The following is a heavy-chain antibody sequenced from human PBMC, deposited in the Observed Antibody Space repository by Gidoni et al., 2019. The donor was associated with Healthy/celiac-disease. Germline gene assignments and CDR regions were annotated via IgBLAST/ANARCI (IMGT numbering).Heavy chain of an antibody. CDR2: TRNKANSYTT. CDR1: GFTFSDHY. Sequence: EVQLVESGGGLVQPGGSLRLSCAASGFTFSDHYMDWVRQAPGKGLEWVGRTRNKANSYTTEYAASVKGRFTISRDDSKNSLYLQMNSLKTEDTAVYYCARAGIYYDSSGYYYWGQGTLVTVSS. V-gene: IGHV3-72*01. D-gene: IGHD3-22*01. J-gene: IGHJ4*02. CDR3: ARAGIYYDSSGYYY.